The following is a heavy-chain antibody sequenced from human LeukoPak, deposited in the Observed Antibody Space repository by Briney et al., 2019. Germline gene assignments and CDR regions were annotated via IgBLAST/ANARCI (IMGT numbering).Heavy chain of an antibody. D-gene: IGHD7-27*01. Sequence: SETLSLTCTVSGGSTSTYYWSWIRQPPGKGLEWIGYIYFSGSTNYSPSLKSRVTISLDASKNQFSLKLSSVTAADTAVYYCARGPWGFWYFDLWGRGTLVTVSS. J-gene: IGHJ2*01. CDR3: ARGPWGFWYFDL. CDR1: GGSTSTYY. CDR2: IYFSGST. V-gene: IGHV4-59*01.